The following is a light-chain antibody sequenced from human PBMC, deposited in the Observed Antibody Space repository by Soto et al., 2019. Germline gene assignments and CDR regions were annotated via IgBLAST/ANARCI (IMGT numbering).Light chain of an antibody. J-gene: IGLJ1*01. Sequence: QSALPQPASVSGSPGQSITISCTGTSSDVGRYNYVSWYQQHPGKAPKLTIYDVSNRPSGVSSRFSGSKSGNTASLTISGLQAEDEADYYCSSFTSSSTYVFGTGTKLTVL. CDR2: DVS. V-gene: IGLV2-14*01. CDR3: SSFTSSSTYV. CDR1: SSDVGRYNY.